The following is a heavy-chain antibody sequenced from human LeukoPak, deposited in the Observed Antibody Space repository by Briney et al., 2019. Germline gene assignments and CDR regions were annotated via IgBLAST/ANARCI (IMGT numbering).Heavy chain of an antibody. CDR2: VYTSGRI. CDR3: AGDGYRTSWYYY. D-gene: IGHD6-13*01. V-gene: IGHV4-4*07. J-gene: IGHJ4*02. Sequence: SETLSLTCTVSGGSISSFYWSWIRQPAGKGLEWIGHVYTSGRINYNPSLKSRVTISVDKSKNQFSLRLTSVTAADTAVYYCAGDGYRTSWYYYWGQGTLVTVSS. CDR1: GGSISSFY.